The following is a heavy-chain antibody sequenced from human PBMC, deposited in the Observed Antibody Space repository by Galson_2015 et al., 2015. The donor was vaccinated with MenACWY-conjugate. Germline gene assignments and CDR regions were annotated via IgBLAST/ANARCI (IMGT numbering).Heavy chain of an antibody. V-gene: IGHV3-23*01. J-gene: IGHJ4*02. D-gene: IGHD3-16*02. Sequence: SLRLSCAASGFTFSSYAMSWVRQAPGKGLEWVSAISGSGGSTYYADSVKGRFTISRDNSKNTLYLQMNSLRAEDTAVYYCAKALQLSLGELSFPFDYWGQGTLVTVSS. CDR2: ISGSGGST. CDR3: AKALQLSLGELSFPFDY. CDR1: GFTFSSYA.